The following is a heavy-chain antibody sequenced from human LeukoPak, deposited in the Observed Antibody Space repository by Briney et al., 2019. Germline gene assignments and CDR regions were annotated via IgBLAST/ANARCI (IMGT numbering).Heavy chain of an antibody. CDR2: ISGSGGST. CDR3: AKGVKYYYDSSGYYYDY. V-gene: IGHV3-23*01. Sequence: PGGSLRLSCAASGFTFSSYAMSWVRQAPGKGLEWVSAISGSGGSTYYADSVKGRFTISRDNSKKTLYLQMNSLRAEDTAVYYCAKGVKYYYDSSGYYYDYWGQGTLVTVSS. D-gene: IGHD3-22*01. CDR1: GFTFSSYA. J-gene: IGHJ4*02.